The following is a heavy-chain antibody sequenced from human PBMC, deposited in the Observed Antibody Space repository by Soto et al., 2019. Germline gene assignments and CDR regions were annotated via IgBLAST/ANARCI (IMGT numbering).Heavy chain of an antibody. CDR2: ISYDGSNK. Sequence: GGSLRLSCAASGFTFSSYGMHWVRQAPGKGLEWVAVISYDGSNKYYADSVKGRFTISRDNSKNTLYLQMNSLRAEDTAVYYCAKDRMEQLVKPGGMDVWGQGTTVTVSS. J-gene: IGHJ6*02. V-gene: IGHV3-30*18. CDR3: AKDRMEQLVKPGGMDV. D-gene: IGHD6-6*01. CDR1: GFTFSSYG.